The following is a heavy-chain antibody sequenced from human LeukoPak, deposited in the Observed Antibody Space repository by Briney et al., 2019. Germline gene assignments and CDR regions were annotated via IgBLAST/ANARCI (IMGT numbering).Heavy chain of an antibody. J-gene: IGHJ4*02. D-gene: IGHD2-2*02. CDR2: IYTSGST. CDR3: AREVRCSTTRSYSLFDY. Sequence: PSETLSLTCTVSGGSISSYYWNWIRQPAGKGLEWIGRIYTSGSTNHNPSLKSRVTMSVDMSKNQFSLRLSSVTAADTAVYYCAREVRCSTTRSYSLFDYWGQGTLVTVSS. CDR1: GGSISSYY. V-gene: IGHV4-4*07.